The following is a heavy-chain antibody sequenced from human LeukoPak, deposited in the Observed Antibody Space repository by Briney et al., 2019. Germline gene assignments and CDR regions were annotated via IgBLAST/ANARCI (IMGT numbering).Heavy chain of an antibody. V-gene: IGHV4-59*12. D-gene: IGHD1-26*01. CDR1: GGSISSYY. CDR2: IYYSGST. Sequence: SETLSLTCTVSGGSISSYYWSWIRQPPGKGLEWIGYIYYSGSTNYNPSLKSRVTISVDTSKNQFSLKLSSVTAADTAVYYCAREEPRGSYVRYYYMDVWGKGTTVTVSS. J-gene: IGHJ6*03. CDR3: AREEPRGSYVRYYYMDV.